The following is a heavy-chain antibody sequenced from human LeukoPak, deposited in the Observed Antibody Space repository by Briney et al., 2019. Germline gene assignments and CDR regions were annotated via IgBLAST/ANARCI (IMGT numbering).Heavy chain of an antibody. V-gene: IGHV3-20*04. D-gene: IGHD1-7*01. CDR1: GFTFDDYG. CDR3: ARAGLYNWNYEGTTYFDL. J-gene: IGHJ4*02. CDR2: INWNGGST. Sequence: PRGSLRLSCAASGFTFDDYGMTSVRQAPGKGLEWVSGINWNGGSTGYADSVKGRFTISRDNAKNSLYLQMNSLRAEDTALYYCARAGLYNWNYEGTTYFDLWGQETRVTVSA.